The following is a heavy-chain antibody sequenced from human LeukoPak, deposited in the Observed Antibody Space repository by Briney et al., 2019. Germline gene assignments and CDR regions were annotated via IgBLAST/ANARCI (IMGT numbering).Heavy chain of an antibody. J-gene: IGHJ4*02. D-gene: IGHD3-10*01. Sequence: PAGGSLRLSCAASGFTFSTYSMNWVRQAPGKGLKWVSYISSSGSTIYCADSVKGRFTISRDNAKNSLYLQMYSLRAEDTAVYYCARDFGSRGSGTLYYFDYWGQGTLVTVSS. CDR1: GFTFSTYS. V-gene: IGHV3-48*04. CDR2: ISSSGSTI. CDR3: ARDFGSRGSGTLYYFDY.